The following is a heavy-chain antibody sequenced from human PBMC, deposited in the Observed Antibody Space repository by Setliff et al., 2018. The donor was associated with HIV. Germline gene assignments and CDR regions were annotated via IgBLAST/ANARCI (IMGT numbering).Heavy chain of an antibody. Sequence: TLSLTCTVSGGSISSHYWSWIRQPPGKGLEWIGSIYYSGSTNHNPSLKSRVTISVDTSKNQFSLKLSSVTAADTAVYYCASTYCGGDCYSRYFQHWGQGTLVTSPQ. J-gene: IGHJ1*01. CDR2: IYYSGST. D-gene: IGHD2-21*02. CDR3: ASTYCGGDCYSRYFQH. CDR1: GGSISSHY. V-gene: IGHV4-59*11.